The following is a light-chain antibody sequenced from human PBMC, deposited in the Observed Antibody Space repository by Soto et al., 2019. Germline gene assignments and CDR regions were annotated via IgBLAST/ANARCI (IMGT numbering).Light chain of an antibody. CDR3: QHYNNWPFT. CDR2: GAS. J-gene: IGKJ3*01. Sequence: EIVMTQSPATLSVSPGERATLSCRASQSVSSNLAWYQHKPGQAPRLLIYGASTRATGIPARFSGSASGTEFSLTISRLQSEDFAVYYCQHYNNWPFTFGPGTKVDIK. CDR1: QSVSSN. V-gene: IGKV3-15*01.